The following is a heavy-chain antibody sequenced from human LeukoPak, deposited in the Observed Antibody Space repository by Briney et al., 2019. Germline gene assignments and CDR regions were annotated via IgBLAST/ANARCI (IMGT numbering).Heavy chain of an antibody. D-gene: IGHD3-9*01. CDR1: GFTFSTYP. V-gene: IGHV3-48*01. J-gene: IGHJ6*02. Sequence: GGSLRLSCAASGFTFSTYPMNWVRQAPGKGLEWVSYISSRSSTIYYADSVKGRFTISRDNAKNSLYLQMNSLRAEDTAVYYCARAPGFDWVFYYGMDVWGQGTTVTVSS. CDR2: ISSRSSTI. CDR3: ARAPGFDWVFYYGMDV.